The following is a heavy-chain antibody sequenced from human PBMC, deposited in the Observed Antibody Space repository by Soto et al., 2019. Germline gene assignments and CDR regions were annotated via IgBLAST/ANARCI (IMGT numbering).Heavy chain of an antibody. CDR3: TRANWYSEY. J-gene: IGHJ4*02. CDR1: GGSISNHY. CDR2: IYYNGHT. D-gene: IGHD7-27*01. Sequence: QVQLQESGPGLVKPSETLSLTCSVSGGSISNHYWSWIRQPPGKGLEWIGYIYYNGHTNYNPSLKSRVPMSVDTSRNQISLKLTTVTAADTAVYYCTRANWYSEYWGQGTLVTVSS. V-gene: IGHV4-59*11.